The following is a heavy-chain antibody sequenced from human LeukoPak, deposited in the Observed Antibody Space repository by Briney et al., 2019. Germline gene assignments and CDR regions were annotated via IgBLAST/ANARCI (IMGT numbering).Heavy chain of an antibody. CDR3: ASRGYSSDFDY. V-gene: IGHV1-69*13. CDR2: IIPIFGTA. J-gene: IGHJ4*02. CDR1: GYTFTSYG. D-gene: IGHD6-25*01. Sequence: ASVKVSCKASGYTFTSYGISWVRQAPGQGLEWMGGIIPIFGTANYAQKFQGRVTVTADESTSTAYMELSSLRSEDTAVYYCASRGYSSDFDYWGQGTLVTVSS.